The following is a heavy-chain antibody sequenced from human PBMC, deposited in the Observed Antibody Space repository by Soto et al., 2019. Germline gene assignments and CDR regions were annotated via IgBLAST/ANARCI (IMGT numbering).Heavy chain of an antibody. J-gene: IGHJ4*02. CDR1: GGSISNYY. CDR3: ARRYCAGGSCNSGFDY. Sequence: SETLSLTYTVSGGSISNYYWSWIRQPPGKGLEWIGYIHYSGSTNYNPALKSRVTMSVDTSKNQFSLTLSSLTAADTAVYYCARRYCAGGSCNSGFDYWGQGTPVTVSS. CDR2: IHYSGST. D-gene: IGHD2-15*01. V-gene: IGHV4-59*08.